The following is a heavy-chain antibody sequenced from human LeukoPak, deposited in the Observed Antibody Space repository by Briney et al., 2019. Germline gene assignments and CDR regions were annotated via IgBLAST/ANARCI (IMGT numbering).Heavy chain of an antibody. V-gene: IGHV4-30-2*01. J-gene: IGHJ5*02. CDR1: GGSISSGDYY. Sequence: SETLSLTCTVSGGSISSGDYYWSWIRQPPGKGLEWIGYIYHSGSTYYNPSLKSRVTISVDRSKNQFSLKLSSVTAADTAVYYCARGASSWFESPFDPWGQGTLVTVSS. D-gene: IGHD6-13*01. CDR3: ARGASSWFESPFDP. CDR2: IYHSGST.